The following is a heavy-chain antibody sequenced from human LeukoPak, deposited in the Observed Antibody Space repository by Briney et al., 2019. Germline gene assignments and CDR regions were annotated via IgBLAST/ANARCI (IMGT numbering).Heavy chain of an antibody. CDR2: INPNSGGT. D-gene: IGHD6-25*01. CDR1: GYTFTCHY. Sequence: ASVKVSCKASGYTFTCHYMHWVRQAPGQGLEWMGWINPNSGGTNYPQKFQGRVTVTRDTSISTAYMELSRLRSDDTAVYYCARLGGGAADVDYWGQGTLVTVSS. J-gene: IGHJ4*02. V-gene: IGHV1-2*02. CDR3: ARLGGGAADVDY.